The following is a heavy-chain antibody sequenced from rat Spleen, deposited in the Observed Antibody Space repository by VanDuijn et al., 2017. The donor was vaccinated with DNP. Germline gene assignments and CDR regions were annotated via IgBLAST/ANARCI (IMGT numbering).Heavy chain of an antibody. D-gene: IGHD1-11*01. J-gene: IGHJ4*01. Sequence: EVQLVESGGGLVQPGRSLKLSCAASGFTFSNYYMAWVRQAPTKGLEWVAYISYDGGITNYGDSVKGRFTISRDNAKSTLYLQMDSLRSEDTATYYCATHPNDGGYSSYAMDAWGQGTSVTVSS. CDR3: ATHPNDGGYSSYAMDA. CDR1: GFTFSNYY. V-gene: IGHV5-25*01. CDR2: ISYDGGIT.